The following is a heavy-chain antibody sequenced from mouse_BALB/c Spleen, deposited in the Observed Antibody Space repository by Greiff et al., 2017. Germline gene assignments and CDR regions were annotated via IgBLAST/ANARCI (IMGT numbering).Heavy chain of an antibody. CDR3: TRDDGYYIAY. D-gene: IGHD2-3*01. CDR1: GFTFSSYT. Sequence: VQLKESGGGLVKPGGSLKLSCAASGFTFSSYTMSWVRQTPEKRLEWVATISSGGSYTYYPDSVKGRFTISRDNAKNTLYLQMSSLKSEDTAMYYCTRDDGYYIAYWGQGTLVTVSA. J-gene: IGHJ3*01. V-gene: IGHV5-6-4*01. CDR2: ISSGGSYT.